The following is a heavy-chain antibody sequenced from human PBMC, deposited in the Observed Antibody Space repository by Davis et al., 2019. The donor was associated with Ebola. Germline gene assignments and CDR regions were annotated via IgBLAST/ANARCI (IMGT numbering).Heavy chain of an antibody. CDR3: AGDDGDSVEDGWFDP. CDR2: MYSVGST. D-gene: IGHD4-17*01. CDR1: GFTVGNKY. V-gene: IGHV3-66*02. J-gene: IGHJ5*02. Sequence: GESLKISCAASGFTVGNKYMNWVRQVPGKGLEWVSVMYSVGSTFYADSVKGRFTMSRDNSKNTLYLQMNSLRPEDTAVYYCAGDDGDSVEDGWFDPWGQGTLVTVSS.